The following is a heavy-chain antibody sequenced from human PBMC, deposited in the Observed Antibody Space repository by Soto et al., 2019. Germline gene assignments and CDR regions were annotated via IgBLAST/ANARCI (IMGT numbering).Heavy chain of an antibody. CDR1: GFTFSSYA. J-gene: IGHJ4*02. CDR3: AKDPPYGAGYFDY. D-gene: IGHD3-10*01. CDR2: ISGSGGST. Sequence: LRLSCAASGFTFSSYAMSWVRQAPGKGLEWVSTISGSGGSTHYADSVKGRFTISRDNSKNTLYLQMNSLRADDTAVYFCAKDPPYGAGYFDYWGQGTPVTVSS. V-gene: IGHV3-23*01.